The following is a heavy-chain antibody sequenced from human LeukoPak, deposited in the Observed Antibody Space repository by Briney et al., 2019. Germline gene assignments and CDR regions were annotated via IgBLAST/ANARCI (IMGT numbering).Heavy chain of an antibody. CDR2: IYPGDSDT. CDR3: ARHQSPVVVAATKYEGYYYYYGMDV. Sequence: GESLKISCKGSGYSFTSYWIGWVRQMPGKGLEWMGIIYPGDSDTRYSPSFQGQVTISADKSISTAYLQWSSLKASDTAMHYCARHQSPVVVAATKYEGYYYYYGMDVWGQGTTVTVSS. V-gene: IGHV5-51*01. CDR1: GYSFTSYW. D-gene: IGHD2-15*01. J-gene: IGHJ6*02.